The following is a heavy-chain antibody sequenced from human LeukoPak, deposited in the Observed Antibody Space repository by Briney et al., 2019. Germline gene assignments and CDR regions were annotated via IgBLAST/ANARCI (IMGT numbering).Heavy chain of an antibody. Sequence: ASVKVSCKASGGTFSSYAISWVRQAPGQGLEWMGGIIPIFGTANYAQKFQGRVTITTAESTSPAYMELSSLRSEDTAVYYCARDKRDGYNLGGFDYWGQGTLVTVSS. CDR2: IIPIFGTA. J-gene: IGHJ4*02. CDR3: ARDKRDGYNLGGFDY. V-gene: IGHV1-69*05. D-gene: IGHD5-24*01. CDR1: GGTFSSYA.